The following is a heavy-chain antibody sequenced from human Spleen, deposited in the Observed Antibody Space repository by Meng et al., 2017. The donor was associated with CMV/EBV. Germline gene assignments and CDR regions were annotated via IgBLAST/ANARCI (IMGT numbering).Heavy chain of an antibody. J-gene: IGHJ5*02. CDR2: ISGSGGNT. CDR3: AKDKDQMVGGFVFDP. V-gene: IGHV3-23*01. D-gene: IGHD2-15*01. CDR1: GFTFSNYA. Sequence: GESLKISCTAPGFTFSNYAMSWVRQAPGKGLEWVSSISGSGGNTYYADSVKGRFTISRDNSREKLHLEMSSLRVEDTAVYYCAKDKDQMVGGFVFDPWGQGALVTVSS.